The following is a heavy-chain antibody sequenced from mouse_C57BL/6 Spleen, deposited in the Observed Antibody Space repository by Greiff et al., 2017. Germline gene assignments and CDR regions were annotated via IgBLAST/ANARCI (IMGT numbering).Heavy chain of an antibody. CDR2: ISDGGSYT. V-gene: IGHV5-4*01. CDR3: ARDRGYGSSYDFDY. J-gene: IGHJ2*01. CDR1: GFTFSSYA. D-gene: IGHD1-1*01. Sequence: EVQLVESGGGLVKPGGSLKLSCAASGFTFSSYAMSWVRQTPEKRLEWVATISDGGSYTYYPDNVKGRFPISRDNAKNNLYLQMSHLKAEDTAMYYCARDRGYGSSYDFDYWGQGTTLTVSS.